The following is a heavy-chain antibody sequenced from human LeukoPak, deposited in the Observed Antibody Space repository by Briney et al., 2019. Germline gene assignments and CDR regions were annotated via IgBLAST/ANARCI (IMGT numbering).Heavy chain of an antibody. CDR2: FDPEDGET. D-gene: IGHD3-22*01. J-gene: IGHJ4*02. Sequence: AASVKVSCKVSGYTLTELSMHWVRQAPGKGLEWMGGFDPEDGETIYAQKFQGRVTMTEDTSTDTAYMELSSLRSEDTAVYYCATGDGSSGIFDYWGQGTLVTVSS. CDR3: ATGDGSSGIFDY. V-gene: IGHV1-24*01. CDR1: GYTLTELS.